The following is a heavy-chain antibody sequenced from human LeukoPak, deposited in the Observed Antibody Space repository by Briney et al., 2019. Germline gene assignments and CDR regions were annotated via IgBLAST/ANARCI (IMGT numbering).Heavy chain of an antibody. D-gene: IGHD3-22*01. CDR2: IYYSGST. V-gene: IGHV4-59*01. CDR1: GGSISDFS. Sequence: PAETLSLTCTVSGGSISDFSRSWVRQPPGKGLEWIGYIYYSGSTNYNPSLKRRSATLVDTSKTQLSLKQKSVTTAETAVFYFATRPAKGNGTYYPYCDYWGQGTLVTVSS. CDR3: ATRPAKGNGTYYPYCDY. J-gene: IGHJ4*02.